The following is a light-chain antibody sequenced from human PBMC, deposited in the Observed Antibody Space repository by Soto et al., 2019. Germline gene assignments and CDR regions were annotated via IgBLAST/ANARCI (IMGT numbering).Light chain of an antibody. Sequence: QSALTQPASVSGSPGQSITISCTGTSSDVGTYNYVSWYQQHPGKAPKLIIFDVSNRPSGVSNRFSGSKSGNTASLTISRLQAEDEAHYYCSSYTGSSNRVLASGTKV. CDR3: SSYTGSSNRV. CDR2: DVS. V-gene: IGLV2-14*03. CDR1: SSDVGTYNY. J-gene: IGLJ1*01.